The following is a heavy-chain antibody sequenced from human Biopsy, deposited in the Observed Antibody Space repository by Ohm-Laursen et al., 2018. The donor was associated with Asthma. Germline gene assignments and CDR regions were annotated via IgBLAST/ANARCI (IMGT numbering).Heavy chain of an antibody. J-gene: IGHJ4*02. Sequence: SSVKVSCKSLGGTFNTYVIGWVRKAPGQGLEWMGGIYSVFGTTTYPQKFQDRVTITADDSTSTVYMELSSLRSEDTAMYYCARKAGSCISRTCYSLDFWGQGTLVTVSS. D-gene: IGHD2-2*01. CDR1: GGTFNTYV. CDR3: ARKAGSCISRTCYSLDF. CDR2: IYSVFGTT. V-gene: IGHV1-69*01.